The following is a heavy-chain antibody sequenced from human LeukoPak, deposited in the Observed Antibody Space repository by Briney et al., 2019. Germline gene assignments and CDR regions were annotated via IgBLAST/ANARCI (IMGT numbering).Heavy chain of an antibody. J-gene: IGHJ6*02. V-gene: IGHV3-20*04. CDR1: GFTFDDFG. CDR3: ARSSGYYYYNGMDV. D-gene: IGHD3-22*01. CDR2: TNWNGDST. Sequence: PGGSLRLSCAASGFTFDDFGMSWVRQVPGKGLEWVSGTNWNGDSTGYADSVKGRFTISRDNAKNSLYLQMNSLRAEDTAVYYCARSSGYYYYNGMDVWGQGTTVTVSS.